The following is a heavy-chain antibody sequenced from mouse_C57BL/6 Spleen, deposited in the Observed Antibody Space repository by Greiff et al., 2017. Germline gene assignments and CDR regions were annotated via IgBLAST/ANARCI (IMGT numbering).Heavy chain of an antibody. V-gene: IGHV8-8*01. Sequence: QVTLKESGPGILQPSQTLSLTCSFSGFSLSTFGMGVGWIRQPSGKGLEWLAHIWWDDDKYYNPALKSRLTISKDTSKNQVFLKIANVDTADTATYYCARIARDFITTVVYFDYWGQGTTLTVSS. CDR1: GFSLSTFGMG. CDR3: ARIARDFITTVVYFDY. J-gene: IGHJ2*01. D-gene: IGHD1-1*01. CDR2: IWWDDDK.